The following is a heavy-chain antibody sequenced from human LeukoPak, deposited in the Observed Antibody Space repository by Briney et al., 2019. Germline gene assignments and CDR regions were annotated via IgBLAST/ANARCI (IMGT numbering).Heavy chain of an antibody. D-gene: IGHD3-9*01. CDR3: ARERRYFDWLTVRDFGYYYYMDV. CDR2: IYTSGST. J-gene: IGHJ6*03. V-gene: IGHV4-4*07. CDR1: GGSISSYY. Sequence: PSETLSLTCTVSGGSISSYYWSWIRQPAGKGLEWIGRIYTSGSTNYNPSLKSRVTMSVDTSKNQFSLKLRSVTAADTAVYYCARERRYFDWLTVRDFGYYYYMDVWGKGTTVTISS.